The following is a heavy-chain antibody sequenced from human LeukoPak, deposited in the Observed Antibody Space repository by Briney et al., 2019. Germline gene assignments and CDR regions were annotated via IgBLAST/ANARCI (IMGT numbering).Heavy chain of an antibody. CDR1: GFTFSRYA. V-gene: IGHV3-23*01. CDR2: ISGSGGST. CDR3: AKDSGYYDSSGYSSLFEY. Sequence: GGSLRLSCAASGFTFSRYAMSWVRQAPGKGLEWVSAISGSGGSTYYADSVKGRFTISRDNSKNTLYLQMNSLRAEDTAVYYCAKDSGYYDSSGYSSLFEYWGQGTLVTVSS. D-gene: IGHD3-22*01. J-gene: IGHJ4*02.